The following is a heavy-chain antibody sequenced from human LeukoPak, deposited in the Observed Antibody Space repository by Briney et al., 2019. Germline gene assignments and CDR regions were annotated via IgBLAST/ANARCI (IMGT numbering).Heavy chain of an antibody. V-gene: IGHV3-7*02. CDR1: RFSFSSYW. D-gene: IGHD5-12*01. CDR2: IKQDGNEK. Sequence: QPGGSLRLSCVASRFSFSSYWMSWVRRAPGKGLEWVANIKQDGNEKYYVDSVKGRFTISRDNARNSLYLQMNSLRAEDTAIYYCARSPRDSGYNYMDYWGQGTLVTVSS. CDR3: ARSPRDSGYNYMDY. J-gene: IGHJ4*02.